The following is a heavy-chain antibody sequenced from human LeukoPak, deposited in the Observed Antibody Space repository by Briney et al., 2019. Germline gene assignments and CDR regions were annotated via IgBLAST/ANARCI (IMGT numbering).Heavy chain of an antibody. J-gene: IGHJ4*02. D-gene: IGHD3-3*01. Sequence: GGSLRLSCAASGSTFSSYWMSWVRQAPGKGLEWVANIKQDGSEKYYVDSVKGRFTISRDNAKNSLYLQMNSLRAEDTAVYYCARDVTPYYDFWSALDYWGQGTLVTVSS. V-gene: IGHV3-7*01. CDR2: IKQDGSEK. CDR1: GSTFSSYW. CDR3: ARDVTPYYDFWSALDY.